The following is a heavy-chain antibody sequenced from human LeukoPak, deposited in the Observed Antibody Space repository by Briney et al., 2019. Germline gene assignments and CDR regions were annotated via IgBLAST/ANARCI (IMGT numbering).Heavy chain of an antibody. CDR2: INHSGYSI. V-gene: IGHV3-23*01. CDR3: AKVSGSGTYYYYYMDV. CDR1: NTYA. Sequence: PGGSQRLSCVASNTYAMSWVRQAPGKGLEWVSTINHSGYSIYYADSVKGRFTISRDNSKNTLYLQMNSLRAEDTAVYYCAKVSGSGTYYYYYMDVWGKGTTVTVSS. D-gene: IGHD2-15*01. J-gene: IGHJ6*03.